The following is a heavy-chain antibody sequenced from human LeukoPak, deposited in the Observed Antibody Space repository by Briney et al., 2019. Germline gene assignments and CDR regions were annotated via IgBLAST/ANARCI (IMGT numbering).Heavy chain of an antibody. J-gene: IGHJ3*02. V-gene: IGHV1-24*01. Sequence: AXVKVSCKVSGYTLTELSMHWVRQAPGKGLEWMGGFDPEDGETIYAQKFQGRVTMTEDTSTDTAYMELSSLRSEDTAVYYCATDKAGMIYYDSSGYYGIAFDIWGQGTMVTVSS. CDR2: FDPEDGET. D-gene: IGHD3-22*01. CDR1: GYTLTELS. CDR3: ATDKAGMIYYDSSGYYGIAFDI.